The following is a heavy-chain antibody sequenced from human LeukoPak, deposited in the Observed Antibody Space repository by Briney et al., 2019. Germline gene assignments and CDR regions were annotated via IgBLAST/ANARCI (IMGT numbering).Heavy chain of an antibody. CDR2: ISGSGANT. CDR3: ARAQYYDFWSGYSKNYYYGMDV. V-gene: IGHV3-23*01. CDR1: GFTFSTYA. D-gene: IGHD3-3*01. J-gene: IGHJ6*02. Sequence: PGGSLRLSCEASGFTFSTYAMSWVRQAPGEGLEWVSAISGSGANTYYADSVKGRFTISRDNAKNTLYLQMNSLRAEDTAVYYCARAQYYDFWSGYSKNYYYGMDVWGQGTTVTVSS.